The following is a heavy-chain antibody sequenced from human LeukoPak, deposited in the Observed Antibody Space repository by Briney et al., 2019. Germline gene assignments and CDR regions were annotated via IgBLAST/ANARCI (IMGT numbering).Heavy chain of an antibody. CDR1: GGSFSGYC. D-gene: IGHD4-17*01. Sequence: SETLSLTCAVYGGSFSGYCWSWIRQPPGKGLEWIGSIYYSGNSYYNPSLKSRVTISVDTSKNQFSLKLSSVTAAGTAVYYCARHRYGVHDYWGQGTLVTVSS. CDR3: ARHRYGVHDY. CDR2: IYYSGNS. V-gene: IGHV4-34*01. J-gene: IGHJ4*02.